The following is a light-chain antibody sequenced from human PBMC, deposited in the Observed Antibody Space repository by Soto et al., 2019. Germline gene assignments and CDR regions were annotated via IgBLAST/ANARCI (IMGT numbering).Light chain of an antibody. CDR2: DAS. CDR1: QSVSSSY. V-gene: IGKV3-20*01. J-gene: IGKJ5*01. Sequence: EIVLTQSPGTLSLSPGERATLSRRASQSVSSSYLAWYQQKPGQAPRLLIYDASNRATGIPARFSGSGSGTDFTLTISRLEPEDFAVFYCQQYGSSITFGQGTRLEIK. CDR3: QQYGSSIT.